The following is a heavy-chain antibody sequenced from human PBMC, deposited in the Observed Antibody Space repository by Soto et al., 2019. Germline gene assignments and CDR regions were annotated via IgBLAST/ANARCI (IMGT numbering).Heavy chain of an antibody. D-gene: IGHD2-2*01. V-gene: IGHV5-51*01. CDR3: ARTWYSSTTKYYFDY. J-gene: IGHJ4*02. CDR1: GYSFTSNW. CDR2: IYPGDSDT. Sequence: GESLKISCKGSGYSFTSNWIGWVRQMPGKGLEWMGIIYPGDSDTRYSPSFQGQVTISADKSISTAYLQWSSLKASDTAMYYCARTWYSSTTKYYFDYWGQGTLVTVSS.